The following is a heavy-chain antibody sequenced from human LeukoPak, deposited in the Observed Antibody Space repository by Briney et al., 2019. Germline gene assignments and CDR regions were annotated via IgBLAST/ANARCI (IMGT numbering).Heavy chain of an antibody. CDR1: GFTFSSYA. V-gene: IGHV3-21*01. CDR2: ISSSSSYI. CDR3: ARDFGTYYYDSSGYSSFDY. Sequence: GGSLRLSCAASGFTFSSYAMSWVRQAPGKGLEWVSSISSSSSYIYYADSVKGRFTISRDNAKNSLYLQMNSLRAEDTAVYYCARDFGTYYYDSSGYSSFDYWGQGTLVTVSS. D-gene: IGHD3-22*01. J-gene: IGHJ4*02.